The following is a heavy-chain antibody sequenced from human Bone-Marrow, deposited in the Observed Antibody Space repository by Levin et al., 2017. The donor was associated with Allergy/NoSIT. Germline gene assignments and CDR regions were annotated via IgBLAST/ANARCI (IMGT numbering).Heavy chain of an antibody. J-gene: IGHJ6*02. Sequence: RAGGSLRLSCAASGFNFSLYWMHWVRQAPGKGLVWVSRMNINGSKTIYADSVKGRFTISRDNAKNTLYLQINSLRAEDTALYYFARVAKFMVGTTAHYGLDVWGQGTSVTVS. CDR2: MNINGSKT. V-gene: IGHV3-74*01. CDR3: ARVAKFMVGTTAHYGLDV. CDR1: GFNFSLYW. D-gene: IGHD1-7*01.